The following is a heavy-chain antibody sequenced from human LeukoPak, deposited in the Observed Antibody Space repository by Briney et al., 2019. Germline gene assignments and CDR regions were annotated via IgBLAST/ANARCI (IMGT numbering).Heavy chain of an antibody. CDR3: ARFGVPYGVDV. CDR2: IKPDGSEK. J-gene: IGHJ6*02. Sequence: GGSLRLSCAASGFTFSTYWMSWVRQGPGKGLEWVANIKPDGSEKDYVDSLKGGFTISRDNAKNSLYLQVSSLRAEDTAVYYCARFGVPYGVDVWGQGTTVTVSS. CDR1: GFTFSTYW. V-gene: IGHV3-7*04. D-gene: IGHD3-16*01.